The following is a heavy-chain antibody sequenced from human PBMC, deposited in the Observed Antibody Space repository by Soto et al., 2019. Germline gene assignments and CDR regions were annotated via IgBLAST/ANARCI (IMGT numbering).Heavy chain of an antibody. D-gene: IGHD6-6*01. CDR1: GFTFSSYA. CDR3: AKRSSSSTFDY. J-gene: IGHJ4*02. CDR2: ISGSDDST. Sequence: EVQLLESGGGLVQPGESVRLSCAASGFTFSSYAMSWVRQAPGKGLEWVSVISGSDDSTYYADSVKGRFTISRDNSKNTLDLQMNSLSAEDTAVYYCAKRSSSSTFDYWGQGTLVTVSS. V-gene: IGHV3-23*01.